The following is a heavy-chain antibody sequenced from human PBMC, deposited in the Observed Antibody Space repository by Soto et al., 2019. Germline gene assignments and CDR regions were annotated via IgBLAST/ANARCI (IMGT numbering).Heavy chain of an antibody. Sequence: QVQLQESGPGLVKPSQTLSLTCTVTGGSISSGDYYWSWIRQPPGKGLEWIGYIYYSGSTYYNPSLKSRVTISVDTSKNQFSLKLSSVTAADTAVYYCARDTHYYCSSTSCLSYYYYGMDVWGQGTTVTVSS. V-gene: IGHV4-30-4*01. J-gene: IGHJ6*02. D-gene: IGHD2-2*01. CDR1: GGSISSGDYY. CDR3: ARDTHYYCSSTSCLSYYYYGMDV. CDR2: IYYSGST.